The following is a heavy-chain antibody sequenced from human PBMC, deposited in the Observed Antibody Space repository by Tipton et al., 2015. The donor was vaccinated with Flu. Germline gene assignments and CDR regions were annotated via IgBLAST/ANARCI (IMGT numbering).Heavy chain of an antibody. D-gene: IGHD6-13*01. CDR2: IYYSGST. Sequence: TLSLTCTVSGGSISSYYWSWIRQPPGKGLEWIGYIYYSGSTNYNPSLKSRVTISVDTSKNQFSLKLSSVTAADTAVYYCARDSAAAGNAFDIWGQGTMVTVSS. CDR1: GGSISSYY. J-gene: IGHJ3*02. CDR3: ARDSAAAGNAFDI. V-gene: IGHV4-59*01.